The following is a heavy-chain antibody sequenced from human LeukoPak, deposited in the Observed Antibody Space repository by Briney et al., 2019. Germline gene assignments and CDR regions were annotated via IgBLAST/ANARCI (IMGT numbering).Heavy chain of an antibody. Sequence: GGSLRLSCAASGFTFSSYAMSWVRQAPGKGLEWVSAISGSGGSTYYADSVKGRFTISRDNSRNTLYLQMTGLGTDDTAVYYCAKEGSGSFSLDYWGQGTLVTVS. CDR2: ISGSGGST. V-gene: IGHV3-23*01. CDR1: GFTFSSYA. J-gene: IGHJ4*02. D-gene: IGHD2-15*01. CDR3: AKEGSGSFSLDY.